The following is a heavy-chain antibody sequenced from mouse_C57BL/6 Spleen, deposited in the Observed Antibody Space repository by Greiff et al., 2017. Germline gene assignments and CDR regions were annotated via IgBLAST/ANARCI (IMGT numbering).Heavy chain of an antibody. V-gene: IGHV1-15*01. CDR3: TTVGRLY. CDR1: GYTFTDYE. D-gene: IGHD1-1*01. J-gene: IGHJ2*01. CDR2: IDPETGGT. Sequence: VQLQQSGAELVRPGASVTLSCKASGYTFTDYEMHWVKQTPVHGLEWIGAIDPETGGTAYNQKFNGKAILTADKSSSTTYMELRSLKSEDSAVYYCTTVGRLYWGQGTTLTVSS.